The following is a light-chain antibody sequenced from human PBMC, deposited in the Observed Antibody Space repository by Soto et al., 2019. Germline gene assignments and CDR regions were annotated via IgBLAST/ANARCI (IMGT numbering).Light chain of an antibody. CDR3: KQYNSYWIT. V-gene: IGKV1-5*01. CDR2: DVS. J-gene: IGKJ5*01. CDR1: QSITTW. Sequence: DIQMTQSPSTVSAYVGDSVTITCRASQSITTWLAWYQQRPGKAPKLLIYDVSSLQSGVQSRFSGSGSGTEFTLTIRSLQPDDFATYYCKQYNSYWITFGQGTRLEIK.